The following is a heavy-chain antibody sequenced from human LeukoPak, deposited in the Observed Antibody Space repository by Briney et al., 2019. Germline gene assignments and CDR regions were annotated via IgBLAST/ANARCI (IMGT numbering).Heavy chain of an antibody. D-gene: IGHD4-17*01. J-gene: IGHJ4*02. V-gene: IGHV3-74*01. CDR3: ARSRTYGDYGRGLDY. CDR2: INTDGFST. CDR1: GFTFSSYA. Sequence: GGSLRLSCAASGFTFSSYAMSWVRQPPGKGLVYIACINTDGFSTSYADSVKGRFTISRDNAKNTLYLQMNSLRAEDTAVYYCARSRTYGDYGRGLDYWGQGTLVTVSS.